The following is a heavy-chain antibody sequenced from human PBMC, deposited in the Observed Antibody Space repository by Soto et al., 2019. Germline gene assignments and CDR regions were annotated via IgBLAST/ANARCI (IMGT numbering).Heavy chain of an antibody. V-gene: IGHV4-61*01. Sequence: SETLSLTCTVSGGSFKSGSYSWSWIRQPPGKGQEWIGYVYHTGRTSYNASLKSRVSISMDTSKNQFSLNLDSVTAADTAVYFCARDFAYFDSWGQGTLVTVSS. D-gene: IGHD3-3*01. CDR1: GGSFKSGSYS. CDR3: ARDFAYFDS. CDR2: VYHTGRT. J-gene: IGHJ4*02.